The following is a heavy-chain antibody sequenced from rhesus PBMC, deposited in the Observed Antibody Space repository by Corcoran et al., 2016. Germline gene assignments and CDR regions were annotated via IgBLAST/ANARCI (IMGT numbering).Heavy chain of an antibody. Sequence: QLQLQESGPGLVKPSETLSVTCAVSGGSISSSYWSWIRQAPGKGLEWIGYIYGSGSSTNYNPSLKSRVTLSVDTSKNQLSLKLSSVTTADTAVYYCARGSSGWYEGFDYWGQGVLVTVSS. CDR1: GGSISSSY. J-gene: IGHJ4*01. D-gene: IGHD6-31*01. V-gene: IGHV4-169*01. CDR3: ARGSSGWYEGFDY. CDR2: IYGSGSST.